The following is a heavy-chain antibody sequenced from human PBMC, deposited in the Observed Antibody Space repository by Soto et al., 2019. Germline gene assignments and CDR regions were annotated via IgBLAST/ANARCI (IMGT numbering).Heavy chain of an antibody. CDR1: GFTFSSYA. D-gene: IGHD6-19*01. J-gene: IGHJ5*02. CDR3: AKDRGAGGRFSGIAVAGIPS. Sequence: VQLLESGGGLVQPGGSLRLSCAASGFTFSSYAMSWVRQTPGKGLEWVSGISGGGGNTYYADSVTGRFTISRDNSRNTLYLQMNSLRAADTAIYYRAKDRGAGGRFSGIAVAGIPSWGQGTLVTFSS. CDR2: ISGGGGNT. V-gene: IGHV3-23*01.